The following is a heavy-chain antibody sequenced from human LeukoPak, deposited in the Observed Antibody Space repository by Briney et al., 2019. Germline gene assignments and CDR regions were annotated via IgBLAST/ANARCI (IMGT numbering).Heavy chain of an antibody. CDR3: AKDPLVRGLTYDC. V-gene: IGHV3-23*01. D-gene: IGHD3-10*01. CDR2: IGASGRST. J-gene: IGHJ4*02. CDR1: GFTFSSYD. Sequence: PGGSLRLSCAASGFTFSSYDMNWARQAPGKGLECVSAIGASGRSTYYADSVKGRFTISRDNSKNTLYLQMNSLRAEDTAVYYCAKDPLVRGLTYDCWGQGTLVTVSS.